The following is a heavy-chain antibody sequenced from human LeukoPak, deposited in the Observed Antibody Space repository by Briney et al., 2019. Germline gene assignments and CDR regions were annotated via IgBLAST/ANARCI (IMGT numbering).Heavy chain of an antibody. Sequence: ASVKVFCKASGYTFTSYGISWVRQAPGQGLEWMGWISAYNGNTNYAQKLQGRVTMTTDTSTSTAYMELRSLRSDDTAVYYCAREGAGYCSGGSCYSSLDHWGQGTLVTVSS. D-gene: IGHD2-15*01. J-gene: IGHJ4*02. V-gene: IGHV1-18*04. CDR3: AREGAGYCSGGSCYSSLDH. CDR1: GYTFTSYG. CDR2: ISAYNGNT.